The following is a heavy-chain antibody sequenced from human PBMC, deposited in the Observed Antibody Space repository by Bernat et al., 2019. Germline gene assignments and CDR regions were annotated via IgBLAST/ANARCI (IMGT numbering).Heavy chain of an antibody. Sequence: EVQLVESGGGLVQPERSLRLSCAASGFTFDDYAMHWVRQAPGKGLEWVSGISWNSDKIDYADSVKGRFTISRDNAKKSLYLQMNSLRVEDTALYYCAKDKYSSSSEEGFFDYWGQGTLVTVSS. J-gene: IGHJ4*02. V-gene: IGHV3-9*01. CDR3: AKDKYSSSSEEGFFDY. D-gene: IGHD6-6*01. CDR1: GFTFDDYA. CDR2: ISWNSDKI.